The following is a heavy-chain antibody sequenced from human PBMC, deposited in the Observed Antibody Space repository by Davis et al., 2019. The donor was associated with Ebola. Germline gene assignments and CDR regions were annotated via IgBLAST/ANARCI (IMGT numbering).Heavy chain of an antibody. J-gene: IGHJ4*02. CDR3: AKDHRYSSE. D-gene: IGHD6-19*01. Sequence: PGGSLRLSCAASGFTFSSYSMNWVRQAPGKGLEWVSYISSSSSTIYYADSVKGRFTISRDNAKNTLYLQMNSLRVEDTAIYYCAKDHRYSSEWGQGTLVTVSS. V-gene: IGHV3-48*04. CDR2: ISSSSSTI. CDR1: GFTFSSYS.